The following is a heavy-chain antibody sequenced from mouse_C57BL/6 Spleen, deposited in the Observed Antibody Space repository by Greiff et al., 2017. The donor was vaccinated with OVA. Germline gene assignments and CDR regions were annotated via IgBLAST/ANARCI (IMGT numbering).Heavy chain of an antibody. J-gene: IGHJ1*03. V-gene: IGHV3-1*01. Sequence: VQLKESGPGMVKPSQSLSLTCTVTGYSITSGYDWHWIRHFPGNKLEWMGYISYSGSTNYNPSLKSRISITHDTSKNHFFLKLNSVTNEETATYYCARGAEYYGSSYNWYCDVWGTGTTVTVSS. CDR2: ISYSGST. CDR1: GYSITSGYD. D-gene: IGHD1-1*01. CDR3: ARGAEYYGSSYNWYCDV.